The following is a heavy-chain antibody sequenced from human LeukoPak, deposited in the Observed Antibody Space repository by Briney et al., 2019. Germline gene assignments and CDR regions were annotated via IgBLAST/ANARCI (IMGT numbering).Heavy chain of an antibody. CDR2: IYYSGNT. V-gene: IGHV4-39*07. Sequence: SETLSLTCTVSGVSISSSNSYWGWIRQPPGKGLEWIGSIYYSGNTYYNASLKSQVSISIDTSKNQFSLRLTSVTAADTAVYYCAREEVAVAGSFDYWGQGTLVTVSS. CDR1: GVSISSSNSY. D-gene: IGHD6-19*01. CDR3: AREEVAVAGSFDY. J-gene: IGHJ4*02.